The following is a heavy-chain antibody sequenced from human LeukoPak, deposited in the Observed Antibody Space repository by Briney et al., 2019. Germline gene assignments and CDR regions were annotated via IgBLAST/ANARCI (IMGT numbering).Heavy chain of an antibody. D-gene: IGHD3-10*01. Sequence: ASVKVSCKASGYTFTGYYMHWVRQAPGQGLEWMGRINPNSGGTNYAQKFQGSVTMTRDTSISTAYMELSRLRSDDTVVYYCARIGLWFGELWPFDYWGQGTLVTVSS. CDR2: INPNSGGT. J-gene: IGHJ4*02. CDR1: GYTFTGYY. V-gene: IGHV1-2*05. CDR3: ARIGLWFGELWPFDY.